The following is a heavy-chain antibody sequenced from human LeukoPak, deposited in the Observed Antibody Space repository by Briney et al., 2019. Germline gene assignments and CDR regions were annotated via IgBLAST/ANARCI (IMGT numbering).Heavy chain of an antibody. J-gene: IGHJ5*02. V-gene: IGHV1-69*13. Sequence: ASVKVSCKASGYTFTGYYMHWVRQAPGQGLEWMGGIIPIFGTANYAQKFQGRVTITADESTSTAYMELSSLRFEDTAVYYCARDPGLRYSSSWYGFDPWGQGTLVTVSS. D-gene: IGHD6-13*01. CDR2: IIPIFGTA. CDR1: GYTFTGYY. CDR3: ARDPGLRYSSSWYGFDP.